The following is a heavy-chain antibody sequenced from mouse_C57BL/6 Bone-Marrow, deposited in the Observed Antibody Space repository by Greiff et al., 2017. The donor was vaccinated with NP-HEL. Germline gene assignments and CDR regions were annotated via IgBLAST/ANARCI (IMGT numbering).Heavy chain of an antibody. D-gene: IGHD2-1*01. Sequence: EVKLMESGGGLVQPGGSMKLSCVASGFTFSNYWMNWVRQSPEKGLEWVAQIRLKSDNYATHYAESVKGRFTISRDDSKSSVYLQMNNLRAEDTGIYYCTVYSLYYFDYWGQGTTLTVSS. CDR2: IRLKSDNYAT. CDR1: GFTFSNYW. J-gene: IGHJ2*01. CDR3: TVYSLYYFDY. V-gene: IGHV6-3*01.